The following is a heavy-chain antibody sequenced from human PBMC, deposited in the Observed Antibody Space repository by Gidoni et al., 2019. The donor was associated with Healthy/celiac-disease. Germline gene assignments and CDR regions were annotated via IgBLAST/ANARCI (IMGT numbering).Heavy chain of an antibody. V-gene: IGHV3-23*01. CDR3: AKDMRGYSSSQTFDY. J-gene: IGHJ4*02. D-gene: IGHD6-6*01. Sequence: EVQLLESGGCLVQPGGSLILSCAASGFTFSSYAMSWVRPAPGKGLAWVAAISGSGGSTYYADSVKGRFTISRDNSKNTLYLQMNSLRAEDTAVYYCAKDMRGYSSSQTFDYWGQGTLVTVSS. CDR2: ISGSGGST. CDR1: GFTFSSYA.